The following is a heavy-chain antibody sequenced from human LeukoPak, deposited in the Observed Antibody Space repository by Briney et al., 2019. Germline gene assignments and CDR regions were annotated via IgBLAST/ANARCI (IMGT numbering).Heavy chain of an antibody. D-gene: IGHD6-19*01. CDR2: ISDDGTDT. CDR3: ASGIAVEGGDWFDP. V-gene: IGHV3-30*03. Sequence: GGSLRLSCSTSGFTFNSYGMFWVRQAPGKGLEWVAAISDDGTDTFYGDSVKGRFTISRDDSKNAVSLEMASLRSDDTAVYYCASGIAVEGGDWFDPWGQGTLVTVSS. CDR1: GFTFNSYG. J-gene: IGHJ5*02.